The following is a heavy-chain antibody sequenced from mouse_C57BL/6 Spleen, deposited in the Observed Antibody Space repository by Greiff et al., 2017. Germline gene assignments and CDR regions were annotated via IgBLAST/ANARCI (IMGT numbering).Heavy chain of an antibody. CDR2: INPSNGGT. CDR1: GYTFTSYW. CDR3: AWSTVVATEDFDY. J-gene: IGHJ2*01. V-gene: IGHV1-53*01. Sequence: QVQLKQPGTELVKPGASVKLSCKASGYTFTSYWMHWVKQRPGQGLEWIGNINPSNGGTNYNEKFKSKATLTVDKSSSTAYMQLSSLTSEDSAVYYCAWSTVVATEDFDYWGQGTTLTVSS. D-gene: IGHD1-1*01.